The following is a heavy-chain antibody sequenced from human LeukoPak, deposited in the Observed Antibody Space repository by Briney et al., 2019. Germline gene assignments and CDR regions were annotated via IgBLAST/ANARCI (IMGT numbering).Heavy chain of an antibody. CDR1: GGSFSGYY. CDR2: TNHSGST. Sequence: KPSETLSLTCAVYGGSFSGYYWSWIRQPPGKGLEWIGETNHSGSTNYNPSLKSRVTISVDTSKNQFSLKLSSVTAADTAVYYCARGPYIVVVPPKRNWFDPWGQGTLVTVSS. J-gene: IGHJ5*02. D-gene: IGHD2-2*01. CDR3: ARGPYIVVVPPKRNWFDP. V-gene: IGHV4-34*01.